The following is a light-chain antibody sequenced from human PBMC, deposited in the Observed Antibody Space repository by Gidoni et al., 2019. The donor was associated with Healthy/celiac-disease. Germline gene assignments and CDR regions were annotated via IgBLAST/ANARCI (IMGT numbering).Light chain of an antibody. J-gene: IGKJ2*01. V-gene: IGKV3-20*01. CDR2: GAS. Sequence: EIVLTQSPGTLSLSPGERATLSCRASQSVSSSYLAWYQQKPGQAPRLLIYGASSRATGIPDRFSGSGSGTDFTLTIIRLEPAYFAVYYCQQSGSSLTFGQGTKLEIK. CDR3: QQSGSSLT. CDR1: QSVSSSY.